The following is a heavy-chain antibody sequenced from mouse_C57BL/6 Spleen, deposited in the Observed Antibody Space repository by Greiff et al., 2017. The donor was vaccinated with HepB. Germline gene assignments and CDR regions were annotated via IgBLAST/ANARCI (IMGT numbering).Heavy chain of an antibody. V-gene: IGHV1-39*01. Sequence: EVQLQQSGPELVKPGASVKISCKASGYSFTDYNMNWVKQSNGKSLEWIGVINPNYGTTSYNQKFKGKATLTVDQSSSTAYMQLNSLTSEDSAVYYYARGYDYGDYYAMDYWGQGTSVTVSS. D-gene: IGHD2-4*01. CDR3: ARGYDYGDYYAMDY. CDR2: INPNYGTT. J-gene: IGHJ4*01. CDR1: GYSFTDYN.